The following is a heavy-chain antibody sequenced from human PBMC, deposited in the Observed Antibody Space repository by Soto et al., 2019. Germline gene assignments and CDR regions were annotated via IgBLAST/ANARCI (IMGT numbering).Heavy chain of an antibody. CDR2: ISYDGSSK. CDR3: ARDAMIVVASGAFDI. V-gene: IGHV3-30-3*01. Sequence: GGSLRLSCAASGFTFSSYAMHWVRQAPGKGLEWVAVISYDGSSKYYADSVKGRFTISRDNSKNTLYLQMNSLRAEDTAVYYCARDAMIVVASGAFDIWGQGTMVTVSS. J-gene: IGHJ3*02. CDR1: GFTFSSYA. D-gene: IGHD3-22*01.